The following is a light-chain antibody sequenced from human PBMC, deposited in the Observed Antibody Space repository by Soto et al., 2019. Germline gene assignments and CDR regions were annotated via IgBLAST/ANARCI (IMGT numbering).Light chain of an antibody. CDR3: NSYTGSSTYV. V-gene: IGLV2-18*02. Sequence: QSALTQPPSVSGSPGQSVAISCTGTGSVVGSYNRVSWYQQPPGAAPKLMIYEVSNRPSGVPDRFSGSKSGNTASLTISGLQAEDEADYYCNSYTGSSTYVFGTGTKVTVL. CDR1: GSVVGSYNR. J-gene: IGLJ1*01. CDR2: EVS.